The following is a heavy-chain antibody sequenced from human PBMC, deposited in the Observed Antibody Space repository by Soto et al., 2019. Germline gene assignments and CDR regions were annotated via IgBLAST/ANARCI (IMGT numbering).Heavy chain of an antibody. V-gene: IGHV1-8*01. CDR1: GYTFTSYD. CDR2: MNPNSGNT. J-gene: IGHJ2*01. D-gene: IGHD3-22*01. Sequence: QVQLVQSGAEVKKPGASVKVSCKASGYTFTSYDINWVRQATGQGLEWMGWMNPNSGNTGYAQKFQGRVTMTRNTSIRPAYMELSSLRSEDTAVYYCARAPKDSYDGGHWYFDLWGRGTLVTVSS. CDR3: ARAPKDSYDGGHWYFDL.